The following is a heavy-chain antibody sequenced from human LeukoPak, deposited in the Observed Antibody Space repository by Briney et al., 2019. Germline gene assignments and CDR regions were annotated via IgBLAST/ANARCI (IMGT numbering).Heavy chain of an antibody. Sequence: PSETLSLTCTVSGGSISSGDCYWSWIRQPPGKGLEWIGYIYYSGSTYYNPSLKSRGTVSLDTSKNQFSLRLSSVTVADTAVYYCARAIASSGSRLFDYWGQGTLVTVSS. V-gene: IGHV4-30-4*01. CDR3: ARAIASSGSRLFDY. J-gene: IGHJ4*02. D-gene: IGHD3-10*01. CDR1: GGSISSGDCY. CDR2: IYYSGST.